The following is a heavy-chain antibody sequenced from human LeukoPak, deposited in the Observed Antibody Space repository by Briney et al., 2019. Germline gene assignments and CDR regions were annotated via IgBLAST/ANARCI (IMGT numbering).Heavy chain of an antibody. Sequence: SETLSLTCAVSSGSFTGYFWGWIRQPPGKGLEWIGEIDRSGSTRYNPSLNTRVTMSVDTSKSHFSLKLTSVTAADTAVYYCASRFCSTSSCYPSRWSPYALDVWGQGTTVIVSS. CDR2: IDRSGST. D-gene: IGHD2-2*01. J-gene: IGHJ6*02. CDR1: SGSFTGYF. V-gene: IGHV4-34*01. CDR3: ASRFCSTSSCYPSRWSPYALDV.